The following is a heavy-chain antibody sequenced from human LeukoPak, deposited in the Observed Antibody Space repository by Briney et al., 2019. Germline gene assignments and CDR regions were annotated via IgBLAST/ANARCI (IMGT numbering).Heavy chain of an antibody. V-gene: IGHV4-59*08. CDR3: ARRGYYYDSSHYYYFDY. CDR2: IYHSGST. CDR1: GVSITSYY. J-gene: IGHJ4*02. Sequence: PSETLSLTCTVSGVSITSYYWSWIRQPPGKGLEWIGSIYHSGSTNDNPSLKSRATTSVDTSKNQFSLKLSSVTAADTAVYYCARRGYYYDSSHYYYFDYWGQGTLVTVSS. D-gene: IGHD3-22*01.